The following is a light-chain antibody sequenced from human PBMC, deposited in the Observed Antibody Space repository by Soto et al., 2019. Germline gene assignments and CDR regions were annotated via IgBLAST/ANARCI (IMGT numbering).Light chain of an antibody. CDR2: GES. V-gene: IGKV3-15*01. Sequence: EMVMTQSPATLHVSPGERATLFSRASESVNNNLAWYPQRPGQAPRLLLYGESNRATGIAPLFGGSGSGTEFTLTLSSLQPEDWAVHYCQHYNYWFAFGGGTKVEI. CDR3: QHYNYWFA. J-gene: IGKJ4*02. CDR1: ESVNNN.